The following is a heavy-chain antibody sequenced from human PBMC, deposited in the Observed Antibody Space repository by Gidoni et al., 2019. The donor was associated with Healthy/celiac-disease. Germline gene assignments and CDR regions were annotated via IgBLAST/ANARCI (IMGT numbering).Heavy chain of an antibody. D-gene: IGHD3-3*01. V-gene: IGHV4-34*01. CDR2: INHSGST. J-gene: IGHJ6*02. CDR1: GWSFSGYY. CDR3: ARGEDGVGRYGIDV. Sequence: QVQLQQCGAGLLQPSETLSLTCAVYGWSFSGYYWSWIRQPPGKGLEWVREINHSGSTNYSPSLKSRVTISVDSSKNQCSLKLRYVTVEDTAGYYCARGEDGVGRYGIDVWGQGTTVTVSS.